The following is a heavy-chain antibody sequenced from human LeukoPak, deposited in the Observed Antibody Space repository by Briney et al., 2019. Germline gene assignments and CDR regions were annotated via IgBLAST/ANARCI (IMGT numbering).Heavy chain of an antibody. CDR1: GFTFSNYW. V-gene: IGHV3-74*01. Sequence: GGSLSLCCAASGFTFSNYWMHWVRQAPGKGLVWVSRINSDGSSTSYADSVKGRFTISRDNAKNTLYLQMNSLRAEDTAVYYCARDRYSNWFDPWGQGTLVTVSS. D-gene: IGHD1-26*01. CDR2: INSDGSST. CDR3: ARDRYSNWFDP. J-gene: IGHJ5*02.